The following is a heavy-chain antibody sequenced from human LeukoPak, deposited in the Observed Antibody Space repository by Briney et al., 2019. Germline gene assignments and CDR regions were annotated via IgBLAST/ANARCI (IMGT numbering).Heavy chain of an antibody. CDR3: ARVRVGAKGAFDY. CDR1: GFTFSSYW. J-gene: IGHJ4*02. D-gene: IGHD1-26*01. Sequence: GGSLRLSCAASGFTFSSYWMSWVRQAPGKGLEWVANIKKDGSEKFYVDSVKGRFTISGDNAKNSLYLQMNSLRAEDTAVYYCARVRVGAKGAFDYWGQGTLVTVSS. V-gene: IGHV3-7*01. CDR2: IKKDGSEK.